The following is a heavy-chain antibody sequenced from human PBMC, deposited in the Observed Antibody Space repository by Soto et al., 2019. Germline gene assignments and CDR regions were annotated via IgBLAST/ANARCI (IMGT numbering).Heavy chain of an antibody. CDR1: GCVSSNAW. CDR3: TTDSYPTMIVVRFDY. Sequence: RWGSLRLCSAAAGCVSSNAWRSWVRQDPRKDLEWVGRIKSKAHGATTDFAAPVRGRFAITRDDSRNMVYMQMNSLNTEDTAVYYCTTDSYPTMIVVRFDYWGHGTLVTVS. D-gene: IGHD3-22*01. CDR2: IKSKAHGATT. V-gene: IGHV3-15*05. J-gene: IGHJ4*01.